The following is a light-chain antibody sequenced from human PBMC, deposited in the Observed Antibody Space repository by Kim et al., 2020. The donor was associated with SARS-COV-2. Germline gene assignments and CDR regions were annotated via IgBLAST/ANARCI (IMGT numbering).Light chain of an antibody. Sequence: QSIPISCTGTRSDVGSYNLFSWYQQHPGKAPKLMIYEVSKRPSGVSNRFSGSKSGNTASLTISGLQAEDEADYYCCSYAGSSTSVVFGGGTQLTVL. J-gene: IGLJ2*01. CDR1: RSDVGSYNL. V-gene: IGLV2-23*02. CDR2: EVS. CDR3: CSYAGSSTSVV.